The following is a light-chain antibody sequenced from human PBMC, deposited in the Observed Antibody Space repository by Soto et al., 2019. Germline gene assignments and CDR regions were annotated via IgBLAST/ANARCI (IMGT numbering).Light chain of an antibody. J-gene: IGLJ2*01. CDR3: NSFAGSGHVV. CDR2: DVS. V-gene: IGLV2-8*01. Sequence: QSALAQPPSASGSPGQSVTISCTGTSSDVGAYNYVSWYQQHRGKAPKLIIYDVSQRPSGIPDRFSGSKSGNTASLTVSGLQAEDEAVYYCNSFAGSGHVVFGGGTQLTVL. CDR1: SSDVGAYNY.